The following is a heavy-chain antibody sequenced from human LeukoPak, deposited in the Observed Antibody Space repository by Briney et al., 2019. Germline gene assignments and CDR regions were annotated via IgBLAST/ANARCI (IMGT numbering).Heavy chain of an antibody. CDR2: INPNSGGT. CDR3: ASTSGYSSSWYERDDY. J-gene: IGHJ4*02. Sequence: ASVKVSCKASGYTFTGYYMHWVRQAPGQGLEWMGWINPNSGGTNYAQKFQGRVTMTRDTSISTAYMELSRLRSDDTAVYYCASTSGYSSSWYERDDYWGQGTLVTVSS. CDR1: GYTFTGYY. V-gene: IGHV1-2*02. D-gene: IGHD6-13*01.